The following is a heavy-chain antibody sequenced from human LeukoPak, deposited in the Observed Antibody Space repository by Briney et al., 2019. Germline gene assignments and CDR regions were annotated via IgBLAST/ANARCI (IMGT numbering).Heavy chain of an antibody. V-gene: IGHV4-38-2*02. CDR2: IYHSGST. CDR1: GYSISSGYY. CDR3: ARGVVRVFFDY. D-gene: IGHD3-10*01. J-gene: IGHJ4*02. Sequence: SETLSLTCTVSGYSISSGYYWGWIRQPPGKGLEWIGSIYHSGSTYYNPSLKSRVTISVDTSKNQFSLKLSSVTAADTAVYYCARGVVRVFFDYWGQGTLVTVSS.